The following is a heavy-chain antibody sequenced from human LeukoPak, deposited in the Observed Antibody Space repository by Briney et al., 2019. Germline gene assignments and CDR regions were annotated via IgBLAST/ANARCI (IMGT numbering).Heavy chain of an antibody. J-gene: IGHJ5*02. V-gene: IGHV4-39*01. D-gene: IGHD5-24*01. CDR3: ARAPKINAGMASAPAYWFDP. CDR2: IYYSGST. Sequence: SETLSLTCTVSGGSISSSSYYWGWIRQPPGKGLEWIGSIYYSGSTYYNPSLKSRVTISVDTSKNQFSLKLSSVTAADTADYFCARAPKINAGMASAPAYWFDPWGQGTLVTVSS. CDR1: GGSISSSSYY.